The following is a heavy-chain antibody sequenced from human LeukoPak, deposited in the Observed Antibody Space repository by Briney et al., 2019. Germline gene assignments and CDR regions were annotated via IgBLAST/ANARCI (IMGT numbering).Heavy chain of an antibody. J-gene: IGHJ6*03. D-gene: IGHD4/OR15-4a*01. CDR2: MNPNSGNT. V-gene: IGHV1-8*01. CDR1: GYTFTSDD. Sequence: ASVKVSCKASGYTFTSDDINWVRQATGQGLEWMGWMNPNSGNTGYAQKFQGRVTMTRNTSISTAYMELSSLRSEDTAVYYCARTMATSYYYYYYMDVWGKGTTVTVSS. CDR3: ARTMATSYYYYYYMDV.